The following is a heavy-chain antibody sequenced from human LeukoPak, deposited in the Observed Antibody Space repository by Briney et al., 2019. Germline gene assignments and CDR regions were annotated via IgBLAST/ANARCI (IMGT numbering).Heavy chain of an antibody. CDR1: GFTFSSYA. D-gene: IGHD3-16*01. CDR3: AKLGGHPLHNYYVGV. V-gene: IGHV3-23*01. J-gene: IGHJ6*03. Sequence: PGGSLRLSCAASGFTFSSYAMSWVRQAPGKGLEWVSGILDSGYSTYYANSVKGRFTISRDNSNNTLYLQMNSLRAEHTAVYYCAKLGGHPLHNYYVGVWGKGTTVAVSS. CDR2: ILDSGYST.